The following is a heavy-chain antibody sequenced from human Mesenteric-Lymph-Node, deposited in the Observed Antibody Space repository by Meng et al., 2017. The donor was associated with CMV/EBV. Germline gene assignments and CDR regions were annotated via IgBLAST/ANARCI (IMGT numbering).Heavy chain of an antibody. CDR1: GFTFSTYW. CDR2: INSDGSST. J-gene: IGHJ6*02. D-gene: IGHD3-10*01. V-gene: IGHV3-74*01. Sequence: GGSLRLSCAGSGFTFSTYWMHWVRQAPGKGLVWVSRINSDGSSTSYADSVKGRFTISRDNAKNSLYLQMNSLRAEDTAVYYCARVGDYYGMDVWGQGTTVTVSS. CDR3: ARVGDYYGMDV.